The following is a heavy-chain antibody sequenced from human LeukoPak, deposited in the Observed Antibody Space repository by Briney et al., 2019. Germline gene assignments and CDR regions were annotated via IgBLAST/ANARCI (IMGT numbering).Heavy chain of an antibody. CDR2: INHSGST. V-gene: IGHV4-34*01. Sequence: PSETLSLXCAVYGGSFSGYYWSWIRQPPGKGLEWIGEINHSGSTNYNPPLKSRVTISVDTSKNQFSLKLSSVTAADTAVYYCAMEVPREGYYDSSGFSHWGQGTLVTVSS. CDR3: AMEVPREGYYDSSGFSH. D-gene: IGHD3-22*01. J-gene: IGHJ4*02. CDR1: GGSFSGYY.